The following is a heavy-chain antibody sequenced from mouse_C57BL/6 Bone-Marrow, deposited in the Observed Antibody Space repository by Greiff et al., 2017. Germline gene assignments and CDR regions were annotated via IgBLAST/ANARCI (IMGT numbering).Heavy chain of an antibody. CDR1: GFSLTSYG. V-gene: IGHV2-2*01. Sequence: VQLVESGPGLVQPSQSLSITCTVSGFSLTSYGVHWVRQSPGKGLEWLGVIWSGGSTDYNAAFISRLSIIKDNSKSQVFFKMNSLQADDTAIYYCARKWEGDSYYAMDYWGQGTSVTVSS. CDR2: IWSGGST. D-gene: IGHD3-3*01. CDR3: ARKWEGDSYYAMDY. J-gene: IGHJ4*01.